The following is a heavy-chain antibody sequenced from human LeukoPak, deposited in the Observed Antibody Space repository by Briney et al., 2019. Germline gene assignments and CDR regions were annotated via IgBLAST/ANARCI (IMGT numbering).Heavy chain of an antibody. Sequence: GGSLRLSCVGSGFTFSNFWMHWVRQAPGKGPVWVSRISNNGITTMDADSVRGRFTISRDNAKNTLYLQMNSLRAEDTAVYYCVRGRGSYGWFDPWGQGTLVTVSS. CDR2: ISNNGITT. V-gene: IGHV3-74*03. CDR3: VRGRGSYGWFDP. CDR1: GFTFSNFW. J-gene: IGHJ5*02. D-gene: IGHD3-10*01.